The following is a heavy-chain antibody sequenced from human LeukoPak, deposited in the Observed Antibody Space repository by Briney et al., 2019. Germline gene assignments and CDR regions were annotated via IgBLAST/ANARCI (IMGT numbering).Heavy chain of an antibody. D-gene: IGHD3-22*01. CDR3: ARDFSYYDSSGYDGY. V-gene: IGHV3-30*19. CDR2: ISYDGSNK. CDR1: GFTFSNYG. Sequence: PGRSLRLSCAVPGFTFSNYGMHWVRQAPGKGLEWVAVISYDGSNKYYADSVKGRFTISRDNSKNTLYLQMNSLRAEDTAVYYCARDFSYYDSSGYDGYWGQGTLVTVSS. J-gene: IGHJ4*02.